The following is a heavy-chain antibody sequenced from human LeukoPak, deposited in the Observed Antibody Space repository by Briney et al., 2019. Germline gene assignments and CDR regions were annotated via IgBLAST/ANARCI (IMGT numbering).Heavy chain of an antibody. Sequence: PGASVKVSCKASGYIFTNFFMHWVRQAPGQGLEWMGVIHPSGGSTSYAQKFQGRVTVTRDTSTTTVYMELSGLRSEDTGVYYCARDGTVVSAAIRYYNFYYGLDVWGQGTTVTVSS. V-gene: IGHV1-46*01. CDR3: ARDGTVVSAAIRYYNFYYGLDV. CDR1: GYIFTNFF. D-gene: IGHD2-2*02. J-gene: IGHJ6*02. CDR2: IHPSGGST.